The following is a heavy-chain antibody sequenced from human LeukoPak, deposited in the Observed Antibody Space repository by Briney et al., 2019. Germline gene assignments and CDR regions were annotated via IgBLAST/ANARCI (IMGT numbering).Heavy chain of an antibody. V-gene: IGHV1-2*02. Sequence: ASVKVSCKASGGTFSSYAISWVRQAPGQGLEWMGWINPNSGGTNYAQKFQGRVTMTRDTSISTAYMELSRLRSDDTAVYYCARGAVGAPPPDYWGQGTLVTVSS. CDR3: ARGAVGAPPPDY. CDR1: GGTFSSYA. D-gene: IGHD6-19*01. CDR2: INPNSGGT. J-gene: IGHJ4*02.